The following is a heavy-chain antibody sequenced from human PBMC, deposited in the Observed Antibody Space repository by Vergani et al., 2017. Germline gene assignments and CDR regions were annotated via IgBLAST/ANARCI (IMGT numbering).Heavy chain of an antibody. V-gene: IGHV1-2*02. D-gene: IGHD5-12*01. CDR1: GHTFTGYY. CDR2: VNPNSGGT. CDR3: ARQKGGISGYERNFDY. J-gene: IGHJ4*02. Sequence: QVQLVQSGAEVKKPGSSVKVSCKASGHTFTGYYMHWVRQAPGQGLEWMGWVNPNSGGTNYAKKFQGRVTMTRDTSISTAYIELSRLRSDDTALYYCARQKGGISGYERNFDYWGQGTLVTVSS.